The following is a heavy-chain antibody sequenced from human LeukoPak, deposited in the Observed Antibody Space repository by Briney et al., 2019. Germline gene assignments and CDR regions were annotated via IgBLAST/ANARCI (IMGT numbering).Heavy chain of an antibody. Sequence: ASVTVSCKASGYTFTGYYLHWVRQAPGQGLEWMGWINPNSGDTNYAQKFQGRVTMTRDTSISTAYMELTGLTSDDTAVYYCARDQEGGSGTFDPWGQGTLVTVSS. CDR2: INPNSGDT. CDR3: ARDQEGGSGTFDP. CDR1: GYTFTGYY. V-gene: IGHV1-2*02. J-gene: IGHJ5*02. D-gene: IGHD3-10*01.